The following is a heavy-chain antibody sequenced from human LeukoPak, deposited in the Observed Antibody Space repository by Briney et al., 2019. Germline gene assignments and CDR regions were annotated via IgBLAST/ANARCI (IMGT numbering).Heavy chain of an antibody. D-gene: IGHD2-2*01. J-gene: IGHJ4*02. CDR2: IKSKTDGGTT. Sequence: PGGSLRLSCAASGFTFSNAWMSWVRQAPGKGLEWVGRIKSKTDGGTTDYAAPVKGRFTISRDDSKNTLYLQMNSLKTEDTAVYYCTTDPNSSSTSCEYYFDYWGQGTLVTVSS. V-gene: IGHV3-15*01. CDR3: TTDPNSSSTSCEYYFDY. CDR1: GFTFSNAW.